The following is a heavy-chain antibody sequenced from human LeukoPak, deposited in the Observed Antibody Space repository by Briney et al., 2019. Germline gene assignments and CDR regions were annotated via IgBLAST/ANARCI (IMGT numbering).Heavy chain of an antibody. J-gene: IGHJ5*02. CDR2: MNPNSGNT. CDR1: GYTFTSYD. CDR3: ARSAAAGIHYWFDP. Sequence: TSVNVSCKASGYTFTSYDINWVRQATGQGLEGMGWMNPNSGNTVYAQKFQGRVTMTRNTSISTAYMELSSLRSEDTAAYYCARSAAAGIHYWFDPWGQGTLVTVSS. D-gene: IGHD6-13*01. V-gene: IGHV1-8*01.